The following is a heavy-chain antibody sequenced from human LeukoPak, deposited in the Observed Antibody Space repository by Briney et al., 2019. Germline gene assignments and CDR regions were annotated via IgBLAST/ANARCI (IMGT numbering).Heavy chain of an antibody. CDR1: GGSFSGYY. CDR3: ARRGRDYDYVWGSYRPFDY. Sequence: TSETLSLTCAVYGGSFSGYYWSWIRQPPGKGLEWIGEINHSGSTNYNPSLKSRVTISVDTSKNQFSLKLSSVTAADTAVYYCARRGRDYDYVWGSYRPFDYWGQGTLVTVSS. D-gene: IGHD3-16*02. J-gene: IGHJ4*02. V-gene: IGHV4-34*01. CDR2: INHSGST.